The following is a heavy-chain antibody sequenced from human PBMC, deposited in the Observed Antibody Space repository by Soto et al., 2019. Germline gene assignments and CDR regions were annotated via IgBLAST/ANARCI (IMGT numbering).Heavy chain of an antibody. D-gene: IGHD6-13*01. V-gene: IGHV3-30*18. CDR1: GFTFSSYG. Sequence: QVQLVESGGGVVQPGRSLRLSCAASGFTFSSYGMHWVRQAPGKGLEWVAVISYDGSNKYYADSVKGRFTISRDNSKNTLYVQMNRLRAEDTAVYYCAKESTGGQQLVNWFDPWGQGTLVTVSS. CDR2: ISYDGSNK. CDR3: AKESTGGQQLVNWFDP. J-gene: IGHJ5*02.